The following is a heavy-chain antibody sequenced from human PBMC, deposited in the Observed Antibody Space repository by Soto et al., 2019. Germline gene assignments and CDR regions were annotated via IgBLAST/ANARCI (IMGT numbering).Heavy chain of an antibody. D-gene: IGHD3-9*01. Sequence: VASVKVSCKASGYTFTSYGISWVRQAPGQGLEWMGWISAYTGNTNYAQKLQGRVTRTTDTSTSTAYMELRSLRSDDTAVYYCARDSPYYDILTGYPDYWGQGTLVTVSS. J-gene: IGHJ4*02. CDR3: ARDSPYYDILTGYPDY. CDR2: ISAYTGNT. CDR1: GYTFTSYG. V-gene: IGHV1-18*01.